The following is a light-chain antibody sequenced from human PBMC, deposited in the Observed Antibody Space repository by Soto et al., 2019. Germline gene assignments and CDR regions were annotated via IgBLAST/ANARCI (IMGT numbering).Light chain of an antibody. CDR2: DAS. Sequence: AIQMTQSASSRAASLGDRVTLTCLASQGISNELSWYQQKPGKAPSLLISDASSLEGGVPSRFSGSGSGTEFNITISILQPDDFVTYYCQQYNRYPWTFGQGTKVDI. CDR1: QGISNE. J-gene: IGKJ1*01. V-gene: IGKV1-13*02. CDR3: QQYNRYPWT.